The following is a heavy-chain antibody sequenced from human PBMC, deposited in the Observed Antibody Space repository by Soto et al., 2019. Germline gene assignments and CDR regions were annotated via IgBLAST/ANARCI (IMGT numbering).Heavy chain of an antibody. J-gene: IGHJ5*02. CDR3: ARGYDILTGYKFPLNWFDP. D-gene: IGHD3-9*01. Sequence: PSETLSLTCTVSGGSISSYYWSWIRQPPGKGLEWIGYSYYGGSTNYNPSLKSRVTVSVDTSKNQFSLKLSSVTAADTAVYYCARGYDILTGYKFPLNWFDPWGQGTLVTVSS. CDR2: SYYGGST. V-gene: IGHV4-59*01. CDR1: GGSISSYY.